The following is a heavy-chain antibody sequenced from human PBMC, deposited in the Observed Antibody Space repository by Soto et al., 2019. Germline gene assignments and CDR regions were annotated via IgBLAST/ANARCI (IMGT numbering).Heavy chain of an antibody. D-gene: IGHD3-16*01. V-gene: IGHV3-48*02. CDR3: ASVLLPRPIYDHVWDVYGMHV. J-gene: IGHJ6*02. Sequence: PGGSLRLSCAASGFTFSSYSMNWVRQAPGKGLEWVSYISSSSSTIYYADSVKGRFTISRDNAKNSLYLQMNSLRDEDTAVYYCASVLLPRPIYDHVWDVYGMHVWGQGTSVTVYS. CDR2: ISSSSSTI. CDR1: GFTFSSYS.